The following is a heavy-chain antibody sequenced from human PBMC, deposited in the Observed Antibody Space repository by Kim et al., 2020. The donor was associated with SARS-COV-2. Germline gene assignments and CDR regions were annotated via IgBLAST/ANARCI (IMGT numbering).Heavy chain of an antibody. Sequence: STTLKSRLTSTKDTSKNQVVLTMTNMDPVDTATYYCAHRPSGWYAYFDYWGQGTLVTVSS. CDR3: AHRPSGWYAYFDY. V-gene: IGHV2-5*01. D-gene: IGHD6-19*01. J-gene: IGHJ4*02.